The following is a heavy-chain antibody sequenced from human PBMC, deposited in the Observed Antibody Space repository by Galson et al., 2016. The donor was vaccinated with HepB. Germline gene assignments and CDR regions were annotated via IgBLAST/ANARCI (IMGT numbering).Heavy chain of an antibody. Sequence: SLRLSCAASGFTFAAYAMSWVRQAPGKGLEWVSTLSGGGNTYYADSVKGRFTIFRDNSKNTLFMQMSSLRDEDTALYYCAKTAHSGALRWFDPWGQGTLVTVSS. V-gene: IGHV3-23*01. CDR3: AKTAHSGALRWFDP. CDR2: LSGGGNT. D-gene: IGHD2-15*01. J-gene: IGHJ5*02. CDR1: GFTFAAYA.